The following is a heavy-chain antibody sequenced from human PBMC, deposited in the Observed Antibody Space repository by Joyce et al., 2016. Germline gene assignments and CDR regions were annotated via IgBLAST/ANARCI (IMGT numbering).Heavy chain of an antibody. V-gene: IGHV3-7*01. CDR1: GFSFSSSW. Sequence: EVQLVESGGGLVQPGGSLRLSCAASGFSFSSSWMSWVRQAPGKGLEWVANIKRDGSDKYYLDSVTGRFTISRDNAKNSLYLQMNSLRAEDAAVYYCARASTGFWFGPWGQGTLVIVSS. J-gene: IGHJ5*02. CDR2: IKRDGSDK. CDR3: ARASTGFWFGP.